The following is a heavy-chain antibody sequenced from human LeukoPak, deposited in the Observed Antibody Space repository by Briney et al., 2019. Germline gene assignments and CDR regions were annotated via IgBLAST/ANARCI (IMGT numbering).Heavy chain of an antibody. CDR1: GGSFSGYY. CDR2: INHSGST. V-gene: IGHV4-34*01. D-gene: IGHD5-18*01. J-gene: IGHJ6*02. CDR3: AREPGLHYYYGMDV. Sequence: SETLSLTCAVYGGSFSGYYWSWIRQPPGKGLEWIGEINHSGSTNYNPSLKSRVTISVDTSKNQFSLKLSSVTAADTAVYYCAREPGLHYYYGMDVWGQGTTVTVSS.